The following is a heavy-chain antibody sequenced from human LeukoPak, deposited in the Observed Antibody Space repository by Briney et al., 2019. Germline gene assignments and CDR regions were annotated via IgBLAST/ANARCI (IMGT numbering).Heavy chain of an antibody. CDR1: GGSISSGSYY. V-gene: IGHV4-61*02. Sequence: PSQTLSLTCTVSGGSISSGSYYWSWIRQPAGKGLEWIGRIYTSGSTNYNPSLKSRVTISVDTSKNQFSLKLTSVTAADTAVYYCARAHKYHYYDSSGAFDVWGQGTTVIVSS. J-gene: IGHJ3*01. D-gene: IGHD3-22*01. CDR3: ARAHKYHYYDSSGAFDV. CDR2: IYTSGST.